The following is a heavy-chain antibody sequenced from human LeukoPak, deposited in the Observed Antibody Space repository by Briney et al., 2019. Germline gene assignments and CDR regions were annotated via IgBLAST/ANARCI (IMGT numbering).Heavy chain of an antibody. Sequence: SETLSLTCAVSGGSISSYYWSWIRQPPGKGLEWIGYIYYSGSTNYNPSLKSRVTISVDTSKNQFSLKLSSVTAADTAVYYCARDSVTTPFDYWGQGTLVTVSS. D-gene: IGHD4-17*01. CDR3: ARDSVTTPFDY. J-gene: IGHJ4*02. CDR1: GGSISSYY. V-gene: IGHV4-59*01. CDR2: IYYSGST.